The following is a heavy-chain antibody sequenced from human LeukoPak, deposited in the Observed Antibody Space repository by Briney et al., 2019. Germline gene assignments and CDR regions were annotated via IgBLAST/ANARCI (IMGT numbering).Heavy chain of an antibody. CDR1: GFTFSLYW. V-gene: IGHV3-7*03. CDR2: IKQDGSEK. J-gene: IGHJ5*02. Sequence: PGGSLRLSCAASGFTFSLYWMNWVRRAPGKGLEWVANIKQDGSEKNYVDSVKGRFTISRDNAKNSLYLQMNSLRAEDTAVYYCAREIVGTHKSRFDPWGQGTLVTVSS. CDR3: AREIVGTHKSRFDP. D-gene: IGHD1-26*01.